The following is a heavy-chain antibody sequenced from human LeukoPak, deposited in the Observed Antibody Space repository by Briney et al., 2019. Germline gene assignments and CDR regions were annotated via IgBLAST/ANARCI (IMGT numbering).Heavy chain of an antibody. V-gene: IGHV4-59*11. J-gene: IGHJ5*02. CDR1: GASISSHY. CDR2: IYYSGST. CDR3: ARSLEDVVTSAKLSWFDP. D-gene: IGHD4-23*01. Sequence: PSETLSLTCAVSGASISSHYWSWVRQPPGKGLEWIGFIYYSGSTNYNPSLKSRVTISVDTSKNQFSLRLSSVTAADTAVYYCARSLEDVVTSAKLSWFDPWGQGTLVTVSS.